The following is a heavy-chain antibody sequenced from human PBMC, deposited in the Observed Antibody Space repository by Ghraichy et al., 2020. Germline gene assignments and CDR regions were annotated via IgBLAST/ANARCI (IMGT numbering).Heavy chain of an antibody. CDR3: ARNYDSTGYSDY. CDR1: GGSVSSGSYY. CDR2: IYYGGGT. J-gene: IGHJ4*02. D-gene: IGHD3-22*01. V-gene: IGHV4-61*01. Sequence: SETLSLTCTVSGGSVSSGSYYWSWIRQPPGKGLEWIGYIYYGGGTKYNPSLKSRVTILVDASNNQFSLKLSSVTAADTAVYYCARNYDSTGYSDYWGQGTLVTVSS.